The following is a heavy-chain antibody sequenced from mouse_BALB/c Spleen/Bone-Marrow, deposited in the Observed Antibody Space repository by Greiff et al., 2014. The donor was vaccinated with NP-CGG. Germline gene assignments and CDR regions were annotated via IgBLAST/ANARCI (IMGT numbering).Heavy chain of an antibody. CDR3: ARGLYYYGGSSNFDY. J-gene: IGHJ2*01. CDR1: GYTFTSYT. V-gene: IGHV1-4*01. CDR2: INPSSGYT. Sequence: VQLVESGAELARPGASVKMSCKASGYTFTSYTMHWVKQRPGQGLEWIGYINPSSGYTNYNQKFKDKATLTADKSSSTAYMQLSSLTSEDSAVYYCARGLYYYGGSSNFDYWGQGTTLTVSS. D-gene: IGHD1-1*01.